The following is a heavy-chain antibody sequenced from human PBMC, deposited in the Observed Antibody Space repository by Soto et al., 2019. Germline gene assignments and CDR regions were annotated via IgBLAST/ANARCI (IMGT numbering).Heavy chain of an antibody. V-gene: IGHV3-72*01. D-gene: IGHD6-19*01. CDR1: GFTFSDHY. CDR3: ARVGNSGWYLDY. Sequence: PGGSLRLSCAASGFTFSDHYMDWVRQAPGKALEWVGRTRNKANSYTTEYAASVKGRFTISRDDSENSLFLQMNSLKTEDTAVYYCARVGNSGWYLDYWGQGTLVTVSS. CDR2: TRNKANSYTT. J-gene: IGHJ4*02.